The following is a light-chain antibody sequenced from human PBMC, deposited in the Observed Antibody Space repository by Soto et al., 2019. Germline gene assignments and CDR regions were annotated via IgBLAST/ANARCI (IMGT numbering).Light chain of an antibody. J-gene: IGLJ3*02. CDR3: CSFAGAHWV. Sequence: QSVLTQPRSVSESPGQSVTISCTGTSSDVGGYNYVSWYQQHPGKAPKLIIYDVTRRLSAVPDRFSASKSDNTASLTISGLQAEDEADYYCCSFAGAHWVFGGGTKLTVL. CDR2: DVT. CDR1: SSDVGGYNY. V-gene: IGLV2-11*01.